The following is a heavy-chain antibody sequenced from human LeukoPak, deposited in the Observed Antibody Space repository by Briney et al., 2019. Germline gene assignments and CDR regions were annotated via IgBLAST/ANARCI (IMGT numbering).Heavy chain of an antibody. J-gene: IGHJ4*02. CDR3: ARDLLYYYDSSGYHLDY. V-gene: IGHV3-23*01. D-gene: IGHD3-22*01. Sequence: GGSLRLSCAASGFIFNNNAMSWVRQAPGKGLEWVSAISGGGGSTYYADSVKGRFTISRDNAKNSLYLQMNSLRAEDTAVYYCARDLLYYYDSSGYHLDYWGQGTLVTVSS. CDR1: GFIFNNNA. CDR2: ISGGGGST.